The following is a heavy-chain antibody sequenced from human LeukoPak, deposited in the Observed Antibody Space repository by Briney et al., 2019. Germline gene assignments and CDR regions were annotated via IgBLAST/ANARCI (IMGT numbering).Heavy chain of an antibody. Sequence: GASVKVSCKASGYTFTSYGISWVRQAPGQGLEWMAWISAYNGNTNYAHHLQGRVTMTTDTSTSTAYMELRSLISDDTAVYFCATDDIAVAGTNFDYWGQGTLVTVSS. CDR3: ATDDIAVAGTNFDY. V-gene: IGHV1-18*01. CDR2: ISAYNGNT. D-gene: IGHD6-19*01. J-gene: IGHJ4*02. CDR1: GYTFTSYG.